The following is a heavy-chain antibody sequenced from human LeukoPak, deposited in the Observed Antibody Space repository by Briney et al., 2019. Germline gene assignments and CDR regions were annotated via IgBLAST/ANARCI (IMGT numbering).Heavy chain of an antibody. V-gene: IGHV4-59*12. Sequence: SETLSLTCTVSGGSISSYYWSWIRQPPGKGLEWIGYIYYSGSTNYNPSLKSRVTISVDTSKNQFSLKLSSVTAADTAVYYCARGPFWGYYDSSGYYVDYWGQGTLVTVSS. D-gene: IGHD3-22*01. CDR3: ARGPFWGYYDSSGYYVDY. CDR1: GGSISSYY. J-gene: IGHJ4*02. CDR2: IYYSGST.